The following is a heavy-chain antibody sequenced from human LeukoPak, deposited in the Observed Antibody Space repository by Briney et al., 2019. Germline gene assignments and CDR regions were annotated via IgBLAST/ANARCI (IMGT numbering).Heavy chain of an antibody. CDR2: ISGSGGST. J-gene: IGHJ4*02. D-gene: IGHD3-22*01. V-gene: IGHV3-23*01. CDR3: AKVLHYYYDSSGYYY. CDR1: GFIFSSYA. Sequence: PGGSLRLSCAASGFIFSSYAMSWVRQAPGKGLEWVSAISGSGGSTYYADSVKGRFTISRDNSKNTLYLQMNSLRAEDTAVYYCAKVLHYYYDSSGYYYWGQGTLVTVSS.